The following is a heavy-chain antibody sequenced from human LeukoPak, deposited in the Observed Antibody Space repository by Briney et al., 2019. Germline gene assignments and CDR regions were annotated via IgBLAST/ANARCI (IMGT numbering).Heavy chain of an antibody. D-gene: IGHD4-17*01. J-gene: IGHJ4*02. CDR2: IYYSGST. V-gene: IGHV4-39*01. CDR1: GGFIISSSYD. Sequence: SETLSLTCTVSGGFIISSSYDWGWIRQPPGKGLEWIGSIYYSGSTYYNPSLKSRVTISVDSSNNQFSLKLSSVTAADTAVYYCARRNVNGDYFDDWGQGTLVTVSS. CDR3: ARRNVNGDYFDD.